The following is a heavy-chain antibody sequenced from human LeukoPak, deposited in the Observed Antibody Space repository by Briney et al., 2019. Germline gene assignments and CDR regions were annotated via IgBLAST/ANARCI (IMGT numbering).Heavy chain of an antibody. D-gene: IGHD5-24*01. Sequence: PGGSLRLSCAASGFTFNSYWMSWVRQAPGKGLEWVGNIKEDGSEKYHVDSVKGRFTISRDNAKNSLYLQMNSLRVEDTAVYYCAKEGRSLQTYWGQGTLVTVSS. J-gene: IGHJ4*02. CDR1: GFTFNSYW. CDR2: IKEDGSEK. CDR3: AKEGRSLQTY. V-gene: IGHV3-7*03.